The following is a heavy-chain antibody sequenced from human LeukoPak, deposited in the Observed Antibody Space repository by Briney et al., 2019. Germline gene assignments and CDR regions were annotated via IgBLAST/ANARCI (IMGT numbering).Heavy chain of an antibody. CDR3: AREAQYCSGSSCYGGYFQH. CDR1: GGSFSGYY. D-gene: IGHD2-15*01. V-gene: IGHV4-34*01. Sequence: PSETLSLTCAVYGGSFSGYYWSWIRQPPGKGLEWIGEGNHSGSIIYNPSLKSRVTISVDTSKNHLSLRLTSVTAADMAVYYCAREAQYCSGSSCYGGYFQHWGQGTLVTVSS. J-gene: IGHJ1*01. CDR2: GNHSGSI.